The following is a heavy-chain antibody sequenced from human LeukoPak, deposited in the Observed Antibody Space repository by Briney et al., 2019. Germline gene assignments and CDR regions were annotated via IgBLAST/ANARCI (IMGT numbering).Heavy chain of an antibody. CDR3: ASSKRGIITMVRGVKAFDY. V-gene: IGHV3-9*01. J-gene: IGHJ4*02. CDR1: GFTFDDYA. Sequence: GGSLRLSCAVSGFTFDDYAMHWVRQVPGKGLEWVSGINWNSDSIGYADSVKGRFTTSRDNAKNSLYLQMNSLRAEDTAVYYCASSKRGIITMVRGVKAFDYWGQGTLVTVSS. CDR2: INWNSDSI. D-gene: IGHD3-10*01.